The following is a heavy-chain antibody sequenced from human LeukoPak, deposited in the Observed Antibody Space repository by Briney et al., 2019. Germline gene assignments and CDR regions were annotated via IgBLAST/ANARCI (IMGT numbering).Heavy chain of an antibody. Sequence: ASVKVSCKASGYTFTTNGISWVRQAPGQGLEWMGWISTYNGNTHYAQKFQGRVTLTTDTSTSTAYMELRSLRSDDTAVYYCARERIVAGTETFDSWGQGTLVTVSS. V-gene: IGHV1-18*01. CDR3: ARERIVAGTETFDS. CDR2: ISTYNGNT. D-gene: IGHD6-19*01. CDR1: GYTFTTNG. J-gene: IGHJ4*02.